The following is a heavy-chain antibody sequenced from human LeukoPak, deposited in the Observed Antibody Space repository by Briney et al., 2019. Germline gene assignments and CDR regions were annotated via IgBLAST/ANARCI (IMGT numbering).Heavy chain of an antibody. J-gene: IGHJ6*03. V-gene: IGHV4-59*01. CDR1: GGSISSYY. D-gene: IGHD2-2*03. Sequence: KASETLSLTCTVSGGSISSYYWSWIRQPPGKGLEWIGYIYYSGSTNYNPSLKSRVTISVDTSKNQFSLKLSSVTAADTAVYYCARVDIVVVPAANCYYYYYMDVWGKGTTVTVSS. CDR3: ARVDIVVVPAANCYYYYYMDV. CDR2: IYYSGST.